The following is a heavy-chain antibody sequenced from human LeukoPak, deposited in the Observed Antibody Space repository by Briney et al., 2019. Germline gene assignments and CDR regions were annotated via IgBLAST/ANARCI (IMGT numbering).Heavy chain of an antibody. CDR3: AREAHYADYQYYFDS. J-gene: IGHJ4*02. CDR2: ISSSGSTI. D-gene: IGHD4-17*01. CDR1: GFTFSDYY. Sequence: GGSLRLSCAASGFTFSDYYMSWIRQAPGKGLEWVSYISSSGSTIYYADSVKGRFTISRDTSKNTLYLQMNSLRAEDTAVYYCAREAHYADYQYYFDSWGQGTLVTVSS. V-gene: IGHV3-11*04.